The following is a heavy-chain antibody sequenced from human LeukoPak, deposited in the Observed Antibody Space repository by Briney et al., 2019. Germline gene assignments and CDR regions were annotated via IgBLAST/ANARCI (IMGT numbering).Heavy chain of an antibody. CDR1: GFTFSGYA. J-gene: IGHJ4*02. D-gene: IGHD6-19*01. Sequence: GGSLRLSCAASGFTFSGYAMHWVGRAPGKGLGRGAVKSYDGSNKYYADSVKGRFTISRDNSKNTLYLQMNSLRAEDTAVYYCARATLQGQWLADFDYWGQGTLVTVSS. CDR3: ARATLQGQWLADFDY. CDR2: KSYDGSNK. V-gene: IGHV3-30-3*01.